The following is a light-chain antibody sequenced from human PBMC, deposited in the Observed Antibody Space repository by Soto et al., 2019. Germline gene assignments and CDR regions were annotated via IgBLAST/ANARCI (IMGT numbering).Light chain of an antibody. CDR3: SSYTSSSTVLV. J-gene: IGLJ1*01. CDR2: EVS. Sequence: QSALTQPASVSGSPGQSITISCTGTSSDVGGYNYVSWYQQHPGKAPKLMIYEVSNRPSGVSNRFSGSKSGNTASLTISGLQAEDEADYYCSSYTSSSTVLVFGTVTKVPS. V-gene: IGLV2-14*01. CDR1: SSDVGGYNY.